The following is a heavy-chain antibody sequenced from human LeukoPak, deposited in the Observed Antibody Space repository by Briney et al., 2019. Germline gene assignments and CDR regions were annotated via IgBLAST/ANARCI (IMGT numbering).Heavy chain of an antibody. D-gene: IGHD6-6*01. Sequence: SVKVSCKASGGTFSSYAISWVRQAPGQGLEWMGGIIPIFGTANYAQKFRGRVTITTDESTSTAYMELSSLRSEDTAVYYCARAARPTYYYYYMDVWGKGTTVTVSS. V-gene: IGHV1-69*05. CDR2: IIPIFGTA. CDR1: GGTFSSYA. CDR3: ARAARPTYYYYYMDV. J-gene: IGHJ6*03.